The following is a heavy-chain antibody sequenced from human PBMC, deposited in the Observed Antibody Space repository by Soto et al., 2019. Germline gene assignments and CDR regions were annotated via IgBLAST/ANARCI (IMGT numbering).Heavy chain of an antibody. Sequence: QVQLVESGGGVGQPGRSLRLSCRGSGFTFSHSGMHWVRQAPGKGLEWVIFISSDGSTIYYGNSVKGRFTISRDNSRTTVYLQMNSLRPEDTAVYYCAKDTPGTVSRWGQGTLVTVSS. J-gene: IGHJ4*02. CDR2: ISSDGSTI. V-gene: IGHV3-30*18. D-gene: IGHD1-1*01. CDR1: GFTFSHSG. CDR3: AKDTPGTVSR.